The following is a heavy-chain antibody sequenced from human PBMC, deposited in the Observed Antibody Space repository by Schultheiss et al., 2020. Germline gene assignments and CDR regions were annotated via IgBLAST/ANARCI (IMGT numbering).Heavy chain of an antibody. CDR3: ARARVAGIHSPYFDL. D-gene: IGHD6-19*01. CDR1: GYTFTGYY. CDR2: ISAYNGNT. V-gene: IGHV1-18*04. J-gene: IGHJ2*01. Sequence: ASVKVSCKASGYTFTGYYMHWVRQAPGQGLEWMGWISAYNGNTNYAQKLQGRVTMTTDTSTSTAYMELRSLRSDDTAVYYCARARVAGIHSPYFDLWGRGNLVTVSS.